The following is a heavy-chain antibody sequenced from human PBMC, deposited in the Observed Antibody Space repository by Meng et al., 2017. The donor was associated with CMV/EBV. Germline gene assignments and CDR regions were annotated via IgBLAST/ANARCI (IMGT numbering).Heavy chain of an antibody. CDR1: GGSFSGYY. J-gene: IGHJ5*02. Sequence: SETLSLTCAVYGGSFSGYYLSWIRQPPGKGLEWIGEINHSGSTNYNPSLKSRVTISVDTSKNQFSLKLSSVTAADTAVYYCARATTIVVVPAATVGWFDPWGQGTLVTVSS. V-gene: IGHV4-34*01. CDR3: ARATTIVVVPAATVGWFDP. CDR2: INHSGST. D-gene: IGHD2-2*01.